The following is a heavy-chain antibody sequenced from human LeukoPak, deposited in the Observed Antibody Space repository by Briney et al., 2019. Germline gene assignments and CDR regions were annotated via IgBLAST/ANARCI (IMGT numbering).Heavy chain of an antibody. CDR3: AKDKYSSSSGYFDY. V-gene: IGHV3-9*01. J-gene: IGHJ4*02. CDR1: GFTFYDYA. Sequence: AGGSLRLSCAASGFTFYDYAMHWVRQAPGKGLEWVSGISWNSGSIGYADSVKGRFTISRDNAKNSLYLQMNSLRTEDTALYYCAKDKYSSSSGYFDYWGQGTLVTVSS. CDR2: ISWNSGSI. D-gene: IGHD6-13*01.